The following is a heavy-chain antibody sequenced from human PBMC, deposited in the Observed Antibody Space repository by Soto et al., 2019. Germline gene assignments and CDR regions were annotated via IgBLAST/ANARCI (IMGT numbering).Heavy chain of an antibody. CDR2: ISWDGGST. Sequence: GGSLRLSCAASGFTFDDYTMHWVRQAPGKGLEWVSLISWDGGSTYYADSVKGRFTISRDNSKNSLYLQMNSLRTEDTALYYCAKGYYYDSSGSALFDYWGQGTLVTVSS. D-gene: IGHD3-22*01. J-gene: IGHJ4*02. V-gene: IGHV3-43*01. CDR3: AKGYYYDSSGSALFDY. CDR1: GFTFDDYT.